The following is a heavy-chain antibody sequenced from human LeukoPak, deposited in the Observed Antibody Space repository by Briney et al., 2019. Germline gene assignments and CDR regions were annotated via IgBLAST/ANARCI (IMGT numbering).Heavy chain of an antibody. CDR3: AKVRAPRQYYFDY. Sequence: PGGSLRLSRAASGFTFSNHGMNWVRQAPGKGLEWVSGISGSGGRTYYADSVKGRFTISRDNSKNTLYLQMNSLRAEDTAVYYCAKVRAPRQYYFDYWGQGTLVTVSS. CDR1: GFTFSNHG. V-gene: IGHV3-23*01. J-gene: IGHJ4*02. D-gene: IGHD1-26*01. CDR2: ISGSGGRT.